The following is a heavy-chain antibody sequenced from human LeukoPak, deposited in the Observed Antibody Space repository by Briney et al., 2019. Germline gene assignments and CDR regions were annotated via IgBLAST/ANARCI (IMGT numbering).Heavy chain of an antibody. CDR3: TTSGFVVVPAAPRYYFDY. CDR1: GFTFSNAW. D-gene: IGHD2-2*01. CDR2: INSKTDGGTT. J-gene: IGHJ4*02. Sequence: PGGSLRLSCAASGFTFSNAWMSWVRQAPGKGLEWVGRINSKTDGGTTDYAAPVKGRFTISRDDSKNTLYLQMNSLKTEDTAVYYCTTSGFVVVPAAPRYYFDYWGQGTLVTVSS. V-gene: IGHV3-15*01.